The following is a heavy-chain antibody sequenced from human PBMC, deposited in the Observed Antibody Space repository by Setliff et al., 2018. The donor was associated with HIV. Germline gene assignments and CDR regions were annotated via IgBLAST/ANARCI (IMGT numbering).Heavy chain of an antibody. J-gene: IGHJ4*02. CDR2: IYYSGST. V-gene: IGHV4-31*03. CDR3: ARAKFWVRGVNFFDY. Sequence: PSETLSLTCTVSGGSISSGGYYWSWIRQHPGKGLEWIGFIYYSGSTYHNPSLKSRVTITVATSKNQFSLKLNSVTAPDTAVYYLARAKFWVRGVNFFDYXXXGTLVTVSS. CDR1: GGSISSGGYY. D-gene: IGHD3-10*01.